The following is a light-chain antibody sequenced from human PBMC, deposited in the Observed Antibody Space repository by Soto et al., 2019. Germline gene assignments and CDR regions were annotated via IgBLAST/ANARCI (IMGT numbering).Light chain of an antibody. CDR1: QSISHY. J-gene: IGKJ3*01. V-gene: IGKV3-20*01. CDR3: QQYDASPFT. CDR2: GAA. Sequence: EIVLTQSPGTLSLSPGERATLSCRANQSISHYLAWYQQKPGQSPRHLIYGAASRAIGIPDRFNGTGSETTFTLTISRLQPEDFALYFCQQYDASPFTFGPGTKVDI.